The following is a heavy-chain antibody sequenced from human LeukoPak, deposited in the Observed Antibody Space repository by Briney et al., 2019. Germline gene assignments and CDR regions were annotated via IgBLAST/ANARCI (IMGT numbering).Heavy chain of an antibody. J-gene: IGHJ3*02. V-gene: IGHV3-21*01. Sequence: PGGSLRLSCAASGFTFSDYTMNWVRQAPGKGLEWVSSISSSSSYIYYADSVKGRFTISRDNAKTSLYLQMNSLRAEDTAVYYCARDRLIYGDYGDAFDIWGQGTMVTVSS. CDR2: ISSSSSYI. CDR1: GFTFSDYT. D-gene: IGHD4-17*01. CDR3: ARDRLIYGDYGDAFDI.